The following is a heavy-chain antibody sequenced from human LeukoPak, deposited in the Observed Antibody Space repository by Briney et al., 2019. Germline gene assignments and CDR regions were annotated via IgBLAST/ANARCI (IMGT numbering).Heavy chain of an antibody. CDR1: GFTFSSYA. Sequence: GGSLRLSCAASGFTFSSYAMSWVRQAPGKGLEWVSAISGSGGSTYYADSVKGRFTISRDNSKNTLYLQMNSLRAEDTAVYYCAKKGALKSLWSRAFDIWGQGTMVTVSS. D-gene: IGHD5-18*01. CDR3: AKKGALKSLWSRAFDI. CDR2: ISGSGGST. V-gene: IGHV3-23*01. J-gene: IGHJ3*02.